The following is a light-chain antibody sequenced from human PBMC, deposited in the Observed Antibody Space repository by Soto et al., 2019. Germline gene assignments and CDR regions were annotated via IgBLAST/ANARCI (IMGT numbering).Light chain of an antibody. CDR3: CSYAGSYVV. V-gene: IGLV2-11*01. Sequence: QSVLTQPASVSGSPGQSITISCTGTSSDVGGYNYVSWYQQHPRKAPKLMIYEVSKRPSGVPYRFSGSKSGNTASLTISGLQAEDEADYYCCSYAGSYVVFGGGTKLTVL. CDR1: SSDVGGYNY. CDR2: EVS. J-gene: IGLJ2*01.